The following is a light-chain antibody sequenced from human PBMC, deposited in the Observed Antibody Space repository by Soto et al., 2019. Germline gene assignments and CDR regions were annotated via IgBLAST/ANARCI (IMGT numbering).Light chain of an antibody. J-gene: IGKJ4*01. CDR3: QQYGSSPLT. Sequence: EIVLTQSPGTLSLSPGDRATLSCRASQSVSFSYLAWYQQKAGQAPRLLIYGATSRATGIPDRFSGSESGTDFTLTISRLQPEDFAVYYCQQYGSSPLTFGGGPKVEIK. V-gene: IGKV3-20*01. CDR1: QSVSFSY. CDR2: GAT.